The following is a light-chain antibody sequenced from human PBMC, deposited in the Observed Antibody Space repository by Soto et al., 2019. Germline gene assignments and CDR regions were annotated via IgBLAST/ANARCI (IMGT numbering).Light chain of an antibody. Sequence: DILMTQSPATLSVSLGERATLSCRASQGVSTDVVWYQQKPGKAPKLLIYGASTRDTGIPARFSGSGSGTEFTLTISSLQSEDFAIYYCQQYNNWPQTFGQGTKVEIK. CDR2: GAS. V-gene: IGKV3-15*01. CDR3: QQYNNWPQT. CDR1: QGVSTD. J-gene: IGKJ1*01.